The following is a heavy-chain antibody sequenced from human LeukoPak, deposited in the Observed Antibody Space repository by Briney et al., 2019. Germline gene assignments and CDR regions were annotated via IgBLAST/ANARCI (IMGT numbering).Heavy chain of an antibody. Sequence: GGSLRLSCAASGFTFSSYAMSWVRQAPGKGLEWVSAISGSGGSTYYADSVKGRFTISRDNSKNTLYLQMNSLRAEDTAVYYCAGGPLLWFGEFPSSFDYWGQGTLVTVSS. V-gene: IGHV3-23*01. CDR1: GFTFSSYA. J-gene: IGHJ4*02. D-gene: IGHD3-10*01. CDR3: AGGPLLWFGEFPSSFDY. CDR2: ISGSGGST.